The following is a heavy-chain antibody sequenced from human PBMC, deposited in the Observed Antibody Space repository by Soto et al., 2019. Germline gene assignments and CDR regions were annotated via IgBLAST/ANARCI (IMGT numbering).Heavy chain of an antibody. CDR2: IIPIFGTA. V-gene: IGHV1-69*13. CDR3: ARDQGYGDFFFDY. Sequence: SVKVSCKASGCTVSSYAISCVRQAPGQVLEWMGGIIPIFGTANYAQKFQGRVTITADESTSTAYMELSSLRSEDTAVYYCARDQGYGDFFFDYWGQGTLVTVSS. CDR1: GCTVSSYA. J-gene: IGHJ4*02. D-gene: IGHD4-17*01.